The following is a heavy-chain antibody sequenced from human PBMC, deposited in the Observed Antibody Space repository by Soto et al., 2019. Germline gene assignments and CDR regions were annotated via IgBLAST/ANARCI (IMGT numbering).Heavy chain of an antibody. D-gene: IGHD6-6*01. CDR3: ARDRSNSPDYFDY. V-gene: IGHV4-30-4*01. CDR1: GGSISSDGYY. J-gene: IGHJ4*02. Sequence: PSETLSLTCTVSGGSISSDGYYWTWIRQPPGKGLEWIGYIYYSGSTYYNPSLKSRLTISLDTSKNQFSLKLSSVSAADTAVYYCARDRSNSPDYFDYWGQGTLVTVSS. CDR2: IYYSGST.